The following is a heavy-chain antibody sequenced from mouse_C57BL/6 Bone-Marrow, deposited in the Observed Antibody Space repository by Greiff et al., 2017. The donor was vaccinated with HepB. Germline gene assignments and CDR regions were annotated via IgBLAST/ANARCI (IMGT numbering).Heavy chain of an antibody. CDR2: IDPANGNT. J-gene: IGHJ1*03. V-gene: IGHV14-3*01. CDR3: ASAAYYSSYPEYFDV. D-gene: IGHD2-5*01. Sequence: VQLQQSVAELVRPGASVKLSCTASGFNIKNTYMHWVKQRPEQGLEWIGRIDPANGNTKYAPKFQGKATLTADTSSNTAYLQLSSLTSEDTAIYYCASAAYYSSYPEYFDVWGTGNTVTVSS. CDR1: GFNIKNTY.